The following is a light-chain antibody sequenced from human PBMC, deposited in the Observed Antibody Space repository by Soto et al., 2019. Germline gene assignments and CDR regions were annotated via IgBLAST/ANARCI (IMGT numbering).Light chain of an antibody. CDR3: CSYAGSYNYV. J-gene: IGLJ1*01. Sequence: QSVLTQPASVSGSPGQSITISCTGTSSDVGGYKYVSWYQQHPGKAPKVMIYEVSNRPSGVSNRFSGSKSGNTASLTISGLQAEDEADYYCCSYAGSYNYVFGTGTKLTVL. CDR1: SSDVGGYKY. CDR2: EVS. V-gene: IGLV2-14*01.